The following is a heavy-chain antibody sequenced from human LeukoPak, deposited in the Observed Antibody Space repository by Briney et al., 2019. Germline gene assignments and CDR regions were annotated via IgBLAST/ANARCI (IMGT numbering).Heavy chain of an antibody. V-gene: IGHV3-11*01. CDR3: ARDSPAMVSLDAFDI. J-gene: IGHJ3*02. Sequence: GGSLRLSCAASGFTFSDHYMSWIRQAPGKGLEWVSYISGSGSTIYYADSVKGRFTISRDNAKNSLYLQMNSLRAEDTAVYYCARDSPAMVSLDAFDIWGQGTMVTVFS. D-gene: IGHD5-18*01. CDR1: GFTFSDHY. CDR2: ISGSGSTI.